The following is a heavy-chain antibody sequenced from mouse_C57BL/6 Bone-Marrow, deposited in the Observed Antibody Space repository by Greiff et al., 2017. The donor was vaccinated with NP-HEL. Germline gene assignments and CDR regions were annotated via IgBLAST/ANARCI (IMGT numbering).Heavy chain of an antibody. CDR1: GYTFTSYG. J-gene: IGHJ2*01. D-gene: IGHD1-1*01. V-gene: IGHV1-81*01. CDR3: AGRWVITAVLAKDYFDY. Sequence: VQLQQSGAELARPGASVKLSCKASGYTFTSYGISWVKQRTGQGLEWIGEIYPRSGNTYYNEKFKGKATLTADKSSSTAYMELRSLTSEDSAVYFCAGRWVITAVLAKDYFDYWGQGTTLTVSS. CDR2: IYPRSGNT.